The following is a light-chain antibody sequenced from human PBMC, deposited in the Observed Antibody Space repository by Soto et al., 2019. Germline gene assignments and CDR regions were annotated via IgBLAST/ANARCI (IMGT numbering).Light chain of an antibody. CDR3: QQISSYPPALT. Sequence: DIQLTQSPSFLSASVGDRVTITCRASQGISSYLAWYQQKPGKAPKLLIYAASTLQSGVPSRFSGSGSGTEFTLTTSSLQPEDFATYYCQQISSYPPALTFGGGTKVEIK. CDR2: AAS. CDR1: QGISSY. V-gene: IGKV1-9*01. J-gene: IGKJ4*01.